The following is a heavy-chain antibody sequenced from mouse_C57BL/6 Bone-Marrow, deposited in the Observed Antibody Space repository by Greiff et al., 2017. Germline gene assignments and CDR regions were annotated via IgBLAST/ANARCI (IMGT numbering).Heavy chain of an antibody. J-gene: IGHJ3*01. CDR1: GYAFSSSW. CDR3: ARERFGFAY. V-gene: IGHV1-82*01. Sequence: QVQLQQSGPELVKPGASVKISCKASGYAFSSSWMNWVKQRPGQGLEWIGRIYPGDGDTNYNGKFKGKATLTADKSSSTAYMQLSSLTSEDSAVYFCARERFGFAYWGQGTLVTVAA. CDR2: IYPGDGDT.